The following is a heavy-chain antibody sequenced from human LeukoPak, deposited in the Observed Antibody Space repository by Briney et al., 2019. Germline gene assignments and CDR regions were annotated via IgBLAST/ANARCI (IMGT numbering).Heavy chain of an antibody. D-gene: IGHD3-22*01. V-gene: IGHV3-48*03. Sequence: GGSLRLSCAASGFTFRSCEMNWVRQAPGKGLEWLSYISGSGSSVYYADSVKGRFTVSRDNAKNSLYLEMNSLRAEDTAVYFCARDYYDSSGYYSLDYWGQGTLVTVSA. CDR2: ISGSGSSV. J-gene: IGHJ4*02. CDR3: ARDYYDSSGYYSLDY. CDR1: GFTFRSCE.